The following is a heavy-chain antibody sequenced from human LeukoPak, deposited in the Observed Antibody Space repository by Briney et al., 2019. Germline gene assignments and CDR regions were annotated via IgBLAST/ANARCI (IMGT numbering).Heavy chain of an antibody. CDR1: GGSISSGGYS. CDR2: IYHSRST. J-gene: IGHJ6*02. CDR3: ARAPLDSDYYYYGMDV. D-gene: IGHD3-10*01. Sequence: SETLSLTCAVSGGSISSGGYSWSWIRQPPGKGLEWIGYIYHSRSTYYNPSLKSRVTISVDRSKNQFSLKLSSVTAADTAVYYCARAPLDSDYYYYGMDVWGQGTTVTVSS. V-gene: IGHV4-30-2*01.